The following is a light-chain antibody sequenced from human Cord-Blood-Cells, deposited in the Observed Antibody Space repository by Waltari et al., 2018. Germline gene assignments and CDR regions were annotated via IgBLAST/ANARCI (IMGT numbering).Light chain of an antibody. CDR1: QSISSW. CDR3: QQYNSYIT. Sequence: DIQMTQSPSTLSASVGDRVTITCRASQSISSWLVWYQQKPGKAPKLLIYKASSLESGVPSRFSGSGSGTEFTLTISSLQPDDFATYYCQQYNSYITFGQGTRLEIK. J-gene: IGKJ5*01. V-gene: IGKV1-5*03. CDR2: KAS.